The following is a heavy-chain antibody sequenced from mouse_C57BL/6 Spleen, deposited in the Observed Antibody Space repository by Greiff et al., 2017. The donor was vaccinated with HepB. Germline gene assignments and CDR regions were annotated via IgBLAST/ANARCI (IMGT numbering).Heavy chain of an antibody. Sequence: VKLQQPGAELVKPGASVKMSCKASGYTFTSYWITWVKQRPGQGLEWIGDIYPGSGSTNYNEKFKSKATLTVDTSSSTAYMQLSSLTSEDSAVYYCAKDYYASYAMDYWGQGTSVTVSS. J-gene: IGHJ4*01. CDR2: IYPGSGST. CDR3: AKDYYASYAMDY. D-gene: IGHD1-1*01. CDR1: GYTFTSYW. V-gene: IGHV1-55*01.